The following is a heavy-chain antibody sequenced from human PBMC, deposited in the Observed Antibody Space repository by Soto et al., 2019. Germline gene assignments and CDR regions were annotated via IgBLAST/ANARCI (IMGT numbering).Heavy chain of an antibody. CDR3: AKDPIVVVVAATITDAFDI. V-gene: IGHV3-9*01. D-gene: IGHD2-15*01. CDR2: ISWNSGSI. Sequence: GGSLRLSCASSGFTFDDYAMHCVRQSPGKCLEWVSGISWNSGSIGYADSVKGRFTISRDNAKNSLYLQMNSLRAEDTALYYCAKDPIVVVVAATITDAFDIGGHGTRVTV. CDR1: GFTFDDYA. J-gene: IGHJ3*02.